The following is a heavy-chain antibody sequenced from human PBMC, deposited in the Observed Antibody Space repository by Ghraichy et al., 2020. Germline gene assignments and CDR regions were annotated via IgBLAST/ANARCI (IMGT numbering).Heavy chain of an antibody. CDR2: IFSNDEK. V-gene: IGHV2-26*01. CDR3: ARIYYYDSSGYYGSYWYFDL. D-gene: IGHD3-22*01. Sequence: SGPTLVKPTETLTLTCTVSGFSLSNARMGVSWIRQPPGKALEWLAHIFSNDEKSYSTSLKSRLTISKDTSKSQVVLTMTNMDPVDTATYYCARIYYYDSSGYYGSYWYFDLWGRGTLVTVSS. J-gene: IGHJ2*01. CDR1: GFSLSNARMG.